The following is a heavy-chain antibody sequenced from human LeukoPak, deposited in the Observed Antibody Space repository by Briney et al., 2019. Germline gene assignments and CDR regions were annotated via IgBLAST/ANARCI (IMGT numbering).Heavy chain of an antibody. CDR2: IYYSGST. V-gene: IGHV4-39*07. CDR1: GGSISSSSYY. J-gene: IGHJ4*02. Sequence: PSETLSLTCTVSGGSISSSSYYWGWIRQPPGKGLEWIGSIYYSGSTNYNPSLKSRVTISVDTSKNQFSLKLSSVTAADTAVYYCARLPRRYSYGPVDYWGQGTLVTVSP. D-gene: IGHD5-18*01. CDR3: ARLPRRYSYGPVDY.